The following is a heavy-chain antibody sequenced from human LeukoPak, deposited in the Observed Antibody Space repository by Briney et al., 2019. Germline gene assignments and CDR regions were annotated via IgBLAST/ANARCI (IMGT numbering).Heavy chain of an antibody. CDR1: GFTFSTYW. CDR2: INMDGTTI. D-gene: IGHD5-12*01. Sequence: GGSLRLSCAASGFTFSTYWMHWVRQSPGKGLVWVSRINMDGTTISYAGSVEGRFTISRDNAKNTLYLQMNSLRAEDTAVYYCARGGGYSGYDPDAFDIWGQGTMVTVSS. CDR3: ARGGGYSGYDPDAFDI. J-gene: IGHJ3*02. V-gene: IGHV3-74*01.